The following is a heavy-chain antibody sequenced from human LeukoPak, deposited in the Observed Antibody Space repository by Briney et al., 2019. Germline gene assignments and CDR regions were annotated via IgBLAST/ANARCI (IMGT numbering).Heavy chain of an antibody. CDR2: IIPIFGTA. V-gene: IGHV1-69*13. CDR3: ARARYQLLSDNLFDP. J-gene: IGHJ5*02. Sequence: GASVKVSCKASGGTFSSYAIGWVRQAPGQGLEWMGGIIPIFGTANYARKFQGRVTITADESTSTAYMELSSLRSEDTAVYYCARARYQLLSDNLFDPWGQGTLVTVSS. D-gene: IGHD2-2*01. CDR1: GGTFSSYA.